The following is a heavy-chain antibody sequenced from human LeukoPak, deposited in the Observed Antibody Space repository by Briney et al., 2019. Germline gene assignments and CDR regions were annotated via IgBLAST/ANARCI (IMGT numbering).Heavy chain of an antibody. V-gene: IGHV3-7*01. CDR2: IKQDGSEK. CDR3: ARDVTSFYSS. D-gene: IGHD6-13*01. Sequence: GGSLRLSCAASGFTFSSCWMSWVRQAPGKGLEWVANIKQDGSEKYYVDSVKGRFTISRDNAKNSLYLQMNSLRAEDTAVYYCARDVTSFYSSWGQGTLVTVSS. J-gene: IGHJ4*02. CDR1: GFTFSSCW.